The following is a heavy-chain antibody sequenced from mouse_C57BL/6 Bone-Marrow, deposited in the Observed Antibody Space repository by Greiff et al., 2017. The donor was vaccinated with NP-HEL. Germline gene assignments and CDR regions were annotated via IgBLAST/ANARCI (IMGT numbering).Heavy chain of an antibody. CDR2: INPNNGGT. D-gene: IGHD2-2*01. Sequence: VQLQQSGPELVKPGASVKIPCKASGYTFTDYNMDWVKQSHGKSLEWIGDINPNNGGTIYNQKFKGKATLTVDKSSSTAYMELRSLTSEDTAVYYCARGGVTTPFAYWGQGTLVTVSA. J-gene: IGHJ3*01. CDR3: ARGGVTTPFAY. V-gene: IGHV1-18*01. CDR1: GYTFTDYN.